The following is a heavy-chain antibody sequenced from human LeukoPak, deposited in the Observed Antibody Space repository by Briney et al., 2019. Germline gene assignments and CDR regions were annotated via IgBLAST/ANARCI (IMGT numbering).Heavy chain of an antibody. V-gene: IGHV3-13*01. CDR2: IGAAGDT. CDR3: ARECDSSGYYQYYFDY. J-gene: IGHJ4*02. Sequence: TGGSLRLSCAASGFSFSSYDMHWVRQATGKGLEWVSSIGAAGDTYFSGSVKGRSTISRENAKNSLYLQMNILRVGDTAVYYCARECDSSGYYQYYFDYWGQGTLVTVSS. CDR1: GFSFSSYD. D-gene: IGHD3-22*01.